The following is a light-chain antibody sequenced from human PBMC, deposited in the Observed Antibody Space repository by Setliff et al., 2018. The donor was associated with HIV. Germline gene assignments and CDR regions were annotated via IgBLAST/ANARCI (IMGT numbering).Light chain of an antibody. V-gene: IGLV6-57*03. J-gene: IGLJ3*02. CDR3: QSYDGDIRGV. CDR1: SGSIASDF. CDR2: ENK. Sequence: NFMLTQPHSVSESPGKTVTISCTRRSGSIASDFVQWYQQRPGSAPTTVIYENKERPSGVPDRFSGSIDSSSNSAYLTISGLKTEDEADYYCQSYDGDIRGVFGGGTKGTVL.